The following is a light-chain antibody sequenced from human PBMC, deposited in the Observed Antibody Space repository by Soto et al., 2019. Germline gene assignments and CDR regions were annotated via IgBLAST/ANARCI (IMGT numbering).Light chain of an antibody. CDR2: GAS. CDR1: QSVNNNY. J-gene: IGKJ2*01. Sequence: EIVLTQSPGTLSLSPGERATLSCRASQSVNNNYLAWYQQKPGQAPRLLIYGASSRATGIPDRFSGSGSGTDFTLTISRLEPEDLAVYYCQQYGSSQYTFGQGTTLEIK. CDR3: QQYGSSQYT. V-gene: IGKV3-20*01.